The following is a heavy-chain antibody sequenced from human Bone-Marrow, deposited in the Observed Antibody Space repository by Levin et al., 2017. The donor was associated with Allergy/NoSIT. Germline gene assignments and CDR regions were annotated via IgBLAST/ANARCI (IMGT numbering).Heavy chain of an antibody. V-gene: IGHV1-18*01. CDR2: ISVYNGNT. CDR3: ARDGNHYYDTSGYPHYNGLDV. CDR1: GYTFTSYG. Sequence: GESLKISCKASGYTFTSYGISWVRQAPGQGLEWMAWISVYNGNTNYAQNLQGRVSMTTDTSTNTAYMELRSLRSDDTAVYYCARDGNHYYDTSGYPHYNGLDVWGQGTTVTVSS. D-gene: IGHD3-22*01. J-gene: IGHJ6*02.